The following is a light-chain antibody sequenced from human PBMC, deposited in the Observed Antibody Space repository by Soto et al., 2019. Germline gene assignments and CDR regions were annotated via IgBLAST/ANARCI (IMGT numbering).Light chain of an antibody. CDR1: QSVSSSY. Sequence: EIVLTQSPGTLSLSPGERATLSCRASQSVSSSYLAWYQQKPGQAPRLLIYGASSRATVIPDRFSGRGSGTDFTLTISRLEPEDLAVYYCQQYGSSPITFGQGTRLEI. V-gene: IGKV3-20*01. CDR2: GAS. J-gene: IGKJ5*01. CDR3: QQYGSSPIT.